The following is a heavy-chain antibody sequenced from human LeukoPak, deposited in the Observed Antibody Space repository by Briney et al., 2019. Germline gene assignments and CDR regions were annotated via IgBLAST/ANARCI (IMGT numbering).Heavy chain of an antibody. J-gene: IGHJ4*02. V-gene: IGHV1-18*01. CDR1: GYTFSSDS. Sequence: ASVKVSCKASGYTFSSDSISWVRQAPGQGLEWIGWISNYDGSTKFAQNLQGRVTLTTDTSTSTAYMELRSLRSDDTAVYYCARERWDYFDSSGYSFWGQGTLVTVS. CDR2: ISNYDGST. D-gene: IGHD3-22*01. CDR3: ARERWDYFDSSGYSF.